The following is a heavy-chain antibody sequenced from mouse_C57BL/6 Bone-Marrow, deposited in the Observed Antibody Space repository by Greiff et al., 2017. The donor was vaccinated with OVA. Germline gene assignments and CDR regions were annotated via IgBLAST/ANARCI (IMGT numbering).Heavy chain of an antibody. Sequence: VQLQQSGPGLVQPSQRLSITCTVSGFSLTSYGVHWVRHSPGKGLEWLGVIWSGGSTDYNAAFISRLSISKDNSKSQVFFKMNSLQADDTAIYYCSSPIYYDYDEGYAMDYWGQGTSVTVSS. J-gene: IGHJ4*01. V-gene: IGHV2-2*01. CDR1: GFSLTSYG. CDR3: SSPIYYDYDEGYAMDY. CDR2: IWSGGST. D-gene: IGHD2-4*01.